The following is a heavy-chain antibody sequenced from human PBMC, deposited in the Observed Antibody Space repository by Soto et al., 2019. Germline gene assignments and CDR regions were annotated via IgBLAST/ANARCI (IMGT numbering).Heavy chain of an antibody. V-gene: IGHV3-21*01. CDR2: ISSSSSYI. Sequence: GGSLRLSCAASGFTFSSYSMNWVRQAPGKGLEWVSSISSSSSYIYYADSVKGRFTISRDNAKNSLYLQMNSLRAEDTAVYYCARDQKQLERPDYYYYMDVWGKGTTVTVSS. CDR3: ARDQKQLERPDYYYYMDV. J-gene: IGHJ6*03. CDR1: GFTFSSYS. D-gene: IGHD1-1*01.